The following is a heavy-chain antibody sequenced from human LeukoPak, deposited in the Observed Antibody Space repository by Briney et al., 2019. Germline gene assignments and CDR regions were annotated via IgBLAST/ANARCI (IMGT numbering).Heavy chain of an antibody. J-gene: IGHJ4*02. CDR2: IYSGGTA. D-gene: IGHD6-19*01. CDR3: AREIPLAGTFYFDN. CDR1: GFTVSSNY. Sequence: GGSLRLSCAASGFTVSSNYMSWVRQAPGKGLEWVSVIYSGGTAYYADSVKGRFIISRDGSGNTLYLQMNSLRVEDTAVYFCAREIPLAGTFYFDNWGQGTLVTVSS. V-gene: IGHV3-53*01.